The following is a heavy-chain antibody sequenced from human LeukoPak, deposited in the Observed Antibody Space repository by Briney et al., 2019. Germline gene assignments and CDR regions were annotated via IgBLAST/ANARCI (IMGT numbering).Heavy chain of an antibody. CDR2: IIPLFGTA. CDR3: ARDQYSSGWYYFDY. D-gene: IGHD6-19*01. J-gene: IGHJ4*02. CDR1: GGTFSSYA. Sequence: GSSVKVSCKASGGTFSSYAISWVRQAPGQGLEWMGRIIPLFGTANYEQKFQGSVTMTRDTSTSSVYMELSSLRSEDTAIYYWARDQYSSGWYYFDYWGQGTLVTVSS. V-gene: IGHV1-69*05.